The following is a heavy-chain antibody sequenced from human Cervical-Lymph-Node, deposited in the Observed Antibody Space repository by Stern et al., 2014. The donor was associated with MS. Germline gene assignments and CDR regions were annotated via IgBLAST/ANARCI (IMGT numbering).Heavy chain of an antibody. V-gene: IGHV1-46*02. Sequence: VQLVQSGAEVKKSGASVKVSCKASGYTFNVYYMHWVRQAPGQGLEWMGIIIPSDGRATYAQKFQGRVTMTRDTSTSTVYLHLTSLKSEDTAVYYCARGVTRSSYYYGLDVWGQGTTVTVSS. CDR1: GYTFNVYY. J-gene: IGHJ6*02. CDR3: ARGVTRSSYYYGLDV. CDR2: IIPSDGRA. D-gene: IGHD4-11*01.